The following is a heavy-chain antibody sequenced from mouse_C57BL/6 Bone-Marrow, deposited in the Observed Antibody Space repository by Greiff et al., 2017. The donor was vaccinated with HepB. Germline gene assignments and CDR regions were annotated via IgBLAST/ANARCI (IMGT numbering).Heavy chain of an antibody. CDR1: GYTFTSYW. CDR2: INPSSGYT. Sequence: QVQLQQSGAELAKPGASVKLSCKASGYTFTSYWMHWVKQRPGQGLEWIGYINPSSGYTKYNQKFKDKATLTADKSSSTAYMQLSSLTYEYSAVYYCAREDYGSSYYFDYWGQGTTLTVSS. D-gene: IGHD1-1*01. J-gene: IGHJ2*01. V-gene: IGHV1-7*01. CDR3: AREDYGSSYYFDY.